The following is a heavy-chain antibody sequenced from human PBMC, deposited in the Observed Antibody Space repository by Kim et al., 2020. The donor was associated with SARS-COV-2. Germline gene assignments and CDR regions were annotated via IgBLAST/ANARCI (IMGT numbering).Heavy chain of an antibody. Sequence: GGSLILSCAASGFTVSNAWMSWVRQAPGKGLEWVGRIKSKTDGGTTDYAAPVKGRFTISRDDSKNTLYLQMNSLKTEDTAVYYCTTSRNNYYGSGSSEDYWGQGTLVTVSS. CDR1: GFTVSNAW. V-gene: IGHV3-15*01. D-gene: IGHD3-10*01. CDR3: TTSRNNYYGSGSSEDY. CDR2: IKSKTDGGTT. J-gene: IGHJ4*02.